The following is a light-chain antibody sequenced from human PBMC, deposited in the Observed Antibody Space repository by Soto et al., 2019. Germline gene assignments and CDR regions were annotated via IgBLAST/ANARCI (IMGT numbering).Light chain of an antibody. CDR2: EVS. V-gene: IGLV2-8*01. Sequence: QSALTQPASVSGSPGQSITISCTGTSSDVGGYNYVSWYQQHRGKAPKLMIYEVSKRPSGVPDRFSGSKPGNTASLTVSGLQAEDEADYYCNSYAGSNNWVFGGGTKVTVL. CDR1: SSDVGGYNY. CDR3: NSYAGSNNWV. J-gene: IGLJ3*02.